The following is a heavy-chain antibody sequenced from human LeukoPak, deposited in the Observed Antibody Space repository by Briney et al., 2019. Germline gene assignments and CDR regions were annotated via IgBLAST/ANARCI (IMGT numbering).Heavy chain of an antibody. V-gene: IGHV3-53*01. D-gene: IGHD2-15*01. Sequence: TGGSLRLSCAASGFTVSSNYMSWVRQAPGKGLEWVSVIYSGGSTYYADSVRGRFTISRDNSKNTLYLQMNSLRAEDTAVYYCARLLGTLFDYWGQGTLVTVSS. CDR1: GFTVSSNY. CDR2: IYSGGST. CDR3: ARLLGTLFDY. J-gene: IGHJ4*02.